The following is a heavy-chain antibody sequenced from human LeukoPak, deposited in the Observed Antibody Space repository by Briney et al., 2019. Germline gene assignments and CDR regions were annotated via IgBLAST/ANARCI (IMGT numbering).Heavy chain of an antibody. V-gene: IGHV4-59*08. CDR1: GDSIRSYY. CDR2: IYYSGTT. J-gene: IGHJ4*02. CDR3: ARHLRSFPDC. Sequence: SETLSLTCTFSGDSIRSYYWSWIRQPPGKGLDWLGYIYYSGTTNYNPSLKSRLTMSLDTSKKQLSLRLTSVTAADTAVYYCARHLRSFPDCWGQGTLVTVSS. D-gene: IGHD3-3*02.